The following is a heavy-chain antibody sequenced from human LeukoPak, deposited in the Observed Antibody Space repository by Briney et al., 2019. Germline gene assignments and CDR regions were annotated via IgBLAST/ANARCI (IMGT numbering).Heavy chain of an antibody. CDR3: ARGQGYSDSHQDY. CDR2: INPSSGST. V-gene: IGHV1-46*01. J-gene: IGHJ4*02. CDR1: GYTFTSYY. D-gene: IGHD6-13*01. Sequence: ASVKVSCKASGYTFTSYYMHWVRQVPGQGLEWVGMINPSSGSTTYAQKFQGRVAMTGDTSTYTVYMQMSSLRSEDTAMYYCARGQGYSDSHQDYWGQGTLVTVSS.